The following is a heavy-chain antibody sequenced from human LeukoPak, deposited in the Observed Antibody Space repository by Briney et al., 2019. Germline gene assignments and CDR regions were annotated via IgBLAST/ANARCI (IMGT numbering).Heavy chain of an antibody. CDR2: INPNSGGT. Sequence: GASVKISCKASGYTFTGYYMHWVRQAPGQGLEWMGWINPNSGGTNYAQKFQGRVTMTRDTSISTAYMELSRLRSDDTAVYYCARRGSQLISYWFDPWGQGTLVTVSS. CDR1: GYTFTGYY. V-gene: IGHV1-2*02. J-gene: IGHJ5*02. D-gene: IGHD2-2*01. CDR3: ARRGSQLISYWFDP.